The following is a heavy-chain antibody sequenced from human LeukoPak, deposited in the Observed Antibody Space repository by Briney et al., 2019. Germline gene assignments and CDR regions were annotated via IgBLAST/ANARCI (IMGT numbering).Heavy chain of an antibody. J-gene: IGHJ3*02. CDR2: IYYSGST. CDR1: GGSISSYY. D-gene: IGHD2-15*01. V-gene: IGHV4-59*12. Sequence: SETLSLTCTVSGGSISSYYWSWIRQPPGKGLEWIGYIYYSGSTYYNPSLKSRVTISVDTSKNQFSLKLSSVTAADTAVYYCASSTQVAPGAFDIWGQGTMVTVSS. CDR3: ASSTQVAPGAFDI.